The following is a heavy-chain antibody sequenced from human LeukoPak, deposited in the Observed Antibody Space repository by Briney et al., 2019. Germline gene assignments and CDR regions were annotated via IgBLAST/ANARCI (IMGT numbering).Heavy chain of an antibody. CDR2: IYIGGNS. D-gene: IGHD2-15*01. CDR1: GFSVNSKY. CDR3: ARFSGRN. Sequence: GGSLRLSCAASGFSVNSKYMNWVRQAPGKGLEWVSVIYIGGNSYYADSVKGRFTISRDDSKNSLYLQMGSLRAEDTAVYYCARFSGRNWGQGTLVTVSS. J-gene: IGHJ4*02. V-gene: IGHV3-53*01.